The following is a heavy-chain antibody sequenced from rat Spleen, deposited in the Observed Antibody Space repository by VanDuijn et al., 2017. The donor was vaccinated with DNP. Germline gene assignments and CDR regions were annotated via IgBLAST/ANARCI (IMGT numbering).Heavy chain of an antibody. D-gene: IGHD1-5*01. CDR1: GFTFSDYN. Sequence: EVQLVESGGGLVQPGRSLKLSCAASGFTFSDYNMAWVRQAPKKGLEWVATIIYDGSRTYYRDSVKGRFTISRDNAKSTLNLQMDSLRSEDTATYYCATLDIGSTVDYWGQGVMVTVSS. J-gene: IGHJ2*01. CDR2: IIYDGSRT. CDR3: ATLDIGSTVDY. V-gene: IGHV5S10*01.